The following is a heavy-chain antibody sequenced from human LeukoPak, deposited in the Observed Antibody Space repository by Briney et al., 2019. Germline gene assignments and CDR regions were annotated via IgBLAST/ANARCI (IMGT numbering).Heavy chain of an antibody. CDR2: INHSGST. V-gene: IGHV4-34*01. CDR3: ARGGYYYDSSGYYYVTYFDY. CDR1: GGSFSGYY. J-gene: IGHJ4*02. D-gene: IGHD3-22*01. Sequence: SETLSLTCAVYGGSFSGYYWSWIRQPPGKGLEWIGEINHSGSTNYNPSLKSRVTISVDTSKNQFSLKLSSVTAADTAVYYCARGGYYYDSSGYYYVTYFDYWGQGTPVTVSS.